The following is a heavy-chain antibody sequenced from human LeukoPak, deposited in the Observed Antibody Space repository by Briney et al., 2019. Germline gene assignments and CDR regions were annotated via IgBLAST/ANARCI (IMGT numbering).Heavy chain of an antibody. D-gene: IGHD2-2*01. Sequence: SETLSLTCTVSGGSISSYYWSWIRQPPGKGLEGIGYIYYSGSTNYNPSLKSRVTISVDTSKNQFSLKLSSVTAADTAVYYCARAPSDIVVVPAAPPRYYYYGMDVWGKGTTVTVSS. CDR2: IYYSGST. CDR3: ARAPSDIVVVPAAPPRYYYYGMDV. J-gene: IGHJ6*04. V-gene: IGHV4-59*01. CDR1: GGSISSYY.